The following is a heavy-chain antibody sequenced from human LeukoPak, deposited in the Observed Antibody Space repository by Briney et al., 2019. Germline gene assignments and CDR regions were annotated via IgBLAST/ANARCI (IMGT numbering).Heavy chain of an antibody. J-gene: IGHJ4*02. CDR3: AREYGGNSLDK. CDR1: GFTFTNYA. Sequence: GGSLRLSCTASGFTFTNYAMGWVRQSPGKGLEWISSVGLTGGSIYYADSIKGRFTISRDNANNSVFLHMNSLRAEDTGVYYCAREYGGNSLDKWGQGVLVTVSS. V-gene: IGHV3-21*04. D-gene: IGHD4-23*01. CDR2: VGLTGGSI.